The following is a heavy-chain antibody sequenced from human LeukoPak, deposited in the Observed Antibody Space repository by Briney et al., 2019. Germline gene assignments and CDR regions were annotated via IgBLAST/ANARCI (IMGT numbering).Heavy chain of an antibody. CDR2: MNPNSGNT. V-gene: IGHV1-8*01. D-gene: IGHD6-13*01. CDR1: GYTFTSYD. Sequence: ASVKVSCKASGYTFTSYDINWVRQATGQGLEWMGWMNPNSGNTGYAQKFQGRVTMTRNTSISTAYMELSSLRSEDTAVYYCARGKRSSSWTGGSSWYQRWFDPWGQGTLVTVSS. CDR3: ARGKRSSSWTGGSSWYQRWFDP. J-gene: IGHJ5*02.